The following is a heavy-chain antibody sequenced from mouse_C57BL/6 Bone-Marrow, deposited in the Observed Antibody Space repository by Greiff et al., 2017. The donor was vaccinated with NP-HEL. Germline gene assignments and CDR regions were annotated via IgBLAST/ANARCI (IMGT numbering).Heavy chain of an antibody. D-gene: IGHD2-10*01. CDR3: VRAYSRAMDY. Sequence: EVKLVESGGGLVQPKGSLKLSCAASGFSFNTYAMNWVRQAPGKGLEWVARIRSKSNNYATYYADSVKDRFTISRDDSESMLYLQMNNLKTEDTAMYYCVRAYSRAMDYWGQGTSVTVSS. CDR1: GFSFNTYA. V-gene: IGHV10-1*01. CDR2: IRSKSNNYAT. J-gene: IGHJ4*01.